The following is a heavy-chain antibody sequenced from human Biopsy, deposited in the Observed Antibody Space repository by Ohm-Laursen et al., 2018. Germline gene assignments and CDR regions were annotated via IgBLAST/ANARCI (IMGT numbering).Heavy chain of an antibody. D-gene: IGHD4/OR15-4a*01. CDR1: GGSFSGYD. Sequence: TLSLTCFVDGGSFSGYDWTWIRQPPGEGLEWVGEFSHTGTTIYNPSLKSRLTISVDKSKNHFSLRLTSVTAADTATYFCARGPYGDNAGAFDVWGQGTVVTVSS. CDR2: FSHTGTT. V-gene: IGHV4-34*01. J-gene: IGHJ3*01. CDR3: ARGPYGDNAGAFDV.